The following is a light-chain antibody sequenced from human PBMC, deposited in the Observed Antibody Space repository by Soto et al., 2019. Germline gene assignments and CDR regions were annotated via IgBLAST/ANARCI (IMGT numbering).Light chain of an antibody. Sequence: EIVMTQSPATLSVSPGERATLSCRASQSISRNLAWYQQKPGQAPRRLIYGASTRATGIPARFSGSGSGTEFTLTISSLQSEDFAVYYCQQFNTWPPVTFGGGTKVEIK. V-gene: IGKV3-15*01. CDR2: GAS. J-gene: IGKJ4*01. CDR1: QSISRN. CDR3: QQFNTWPPVT.